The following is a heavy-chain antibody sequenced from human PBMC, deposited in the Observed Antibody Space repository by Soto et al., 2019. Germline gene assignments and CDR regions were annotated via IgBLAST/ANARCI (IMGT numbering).Heavy chain of an antibody. CDR2: INSDGSTT. J-gene: IGHJ4*02. CDR3: ARRYDGNGWPLGY. V-gene: IGHV3-74*01. CDR1: GFTFSSYW. Sequence: EVQLVESGGGLVQPGGSLRLSCAASGFTFSSYWMHWVRQGPGKGLVWVSRINSDGSTTRYADSVKGRFTISRDNAKNTLYLQMNSLTVEDTAMYYWARRYDGNGWPLGYWGQGTLVTVSS. D-gene: IGHD6-19*01.